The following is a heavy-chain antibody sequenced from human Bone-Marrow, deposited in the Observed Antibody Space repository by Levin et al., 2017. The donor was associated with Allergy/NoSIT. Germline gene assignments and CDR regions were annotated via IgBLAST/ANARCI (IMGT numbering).Heavy chain of an antibody. CDR1: GGSISGGYS. CDR3: ARGYYDILTGSYYDAFHI. CDR2: IYHSGTT. Sequence: PSETLSLTCAVSGGSISGGYSWSWIRQPPGKGLEWIGYIYHSGTTYYNPSLQSRVTISIARSKSQFSLRLTSVTAADTAVYYCARGYYDILTGSYYDAFHIWGQGTMVTVSS. J-gene: IGHJ3*02. V-gene: IGHV4-30-2*01. D-gene: IGHD3-9*01.